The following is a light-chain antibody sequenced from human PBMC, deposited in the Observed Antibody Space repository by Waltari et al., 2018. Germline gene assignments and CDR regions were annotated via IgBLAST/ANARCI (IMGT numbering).Light chain of an antibody. CDR3: ASWDVSLGGWL. CDR1: SSDFGLDY. J-gene: IGLJ3*02. V-gene: IGLV1-47*01. Sequence: QSVLTQPPSASGTPGQTVIISCSRSSSDFGLDYIYWYQHIPGTAPKLLIYRDTERPSGVPARFSASKSGASASLAISGLRSDDEAHDYCASWDVSLGGWLFGGGTKVTVL. CDR2: RDT.